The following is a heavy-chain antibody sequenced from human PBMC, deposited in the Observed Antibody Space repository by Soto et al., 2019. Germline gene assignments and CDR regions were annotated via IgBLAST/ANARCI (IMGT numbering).Heavy chain of an antibody. CDR3: ARESDDILTGYYIVRHPGLPDAFDI. J-gene: IGHJ3*02. CDR1: GFTFSSYS. D-gene: IGHD3-9*01. Sequence: PGGSLRLSCASSGFTFSSYSMNWVRQAPGKGLEWVSYISSSSSTIYYADSVKGRFTISRDNAKNSLYLQMNSLRAEDTAVYYCARESDDILTGYYIVRHPGLPDAFDIWGQGTMVTVSS. CDR2: ISSSSSTI. V-gene: IGHV3-48*01.